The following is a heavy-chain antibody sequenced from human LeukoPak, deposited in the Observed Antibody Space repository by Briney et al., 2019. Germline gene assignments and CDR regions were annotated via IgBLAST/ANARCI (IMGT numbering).Heavy chain of an antibody. CDR2: INHSGST. CDR1: GGSLSGYY. V-gene: IGHV4-34*01. Sequence: SDTLSLTCAVYGGSLSGYYWGWIRPPPRKGLELNGEINHSGSTNDNPSLKSQVTISVDTSKNQFSLKLSSVTAADTAVYYCARGSMVRGQYFDYWGQGTLVTVSS. D-gene: IGHD3-10*01. J-gene: IGHJ4*02. CDR3: ARGSMVRGQYFDY.